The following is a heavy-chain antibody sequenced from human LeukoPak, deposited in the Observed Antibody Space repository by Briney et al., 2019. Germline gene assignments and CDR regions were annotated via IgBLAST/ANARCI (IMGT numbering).Heavy chain of an antibody. CDR3: ARLEVRGNYYYGMDV. V-gene: IGHV3-30*04. Sequence: GGSLRLSCAASGFTFSSYAMHWVRQAPGKGLEWVAVISYDGSNKYYADSVKGRFTISRDNSKNTLYLQMNSLRAEDTAVYYCARLEVRGNYYYGMDVWGQGTTVTVSS. CDR2: ISYDGSNK. D-gene: IGHD3-10*01. J-gene: IGHJ6*02. CDR1: GFTFSSYA.